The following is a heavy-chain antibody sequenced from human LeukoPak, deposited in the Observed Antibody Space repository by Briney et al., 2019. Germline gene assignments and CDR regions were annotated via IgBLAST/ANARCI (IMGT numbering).Heavy chain of an antibody. CDR3: ARDYCSSTSCYPDY. D-gene: IGHD2-2*01. CDR1: GFTFSGYW. J-gene: IGHJ4*02. Sequence: PGGSLRLSCAASGFTFSGYWMHWVRQGPGKGLVWVSRINTDGSSASYADSVEGRFTISRDNAKNTLYLQMNSLRAEDTAVYYCARDYCSSTSCYPDYWGQGTLVTVSS. CDR2: INTDGSSA. V-gene: IGHV3-74*01.